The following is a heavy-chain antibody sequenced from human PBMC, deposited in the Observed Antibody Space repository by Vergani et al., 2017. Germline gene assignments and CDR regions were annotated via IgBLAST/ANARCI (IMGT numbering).Heavy chain of an antibody. J-gene: IGHJ4*02. CDR2: FDPEHGEV. CDR1: GYSLTELN. V-gene: IGHV1-24*01. Sequence: QVQLVQSGSEVRKPGASVKVSCQVSGYSLTELNIHWVRQAPGKGLEWMGGFDPEHGEVTFAHHIQGRVTMTEDRSTDTAYMELSSLRPEDTALYYCAIVTDYYDCSGYYLDYWGQGTLVTVSS. D-gene: IGHD3-22*01. CDR3: AIVTDYYDCSGYYLDY.